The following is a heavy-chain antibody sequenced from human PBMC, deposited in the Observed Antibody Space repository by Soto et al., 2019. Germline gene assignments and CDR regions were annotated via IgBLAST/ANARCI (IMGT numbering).Heavy chain of an antibody. J-gene: IGHJ6*02. CDR2: IYPGDSDT. Sequence: GESLKISCKGSGYSFTSYWIGWVRQMPGKGLEWMGIIYPGDSDTRYSPSFQGQVTISADKSISTAYLQWSSLKASDTAMYYCARTSAAGKYSYGMDVWAQGTTVPVSS. D-gene: IGHD6-13*01. CDR1: GYSFTSYW. V-gene: IGHV5-51*01. CDR3: ARTSAAGKYSYGMDV.